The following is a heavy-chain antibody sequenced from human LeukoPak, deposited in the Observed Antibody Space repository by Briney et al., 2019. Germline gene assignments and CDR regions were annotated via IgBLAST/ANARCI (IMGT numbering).Heavy chain of an antibody. CDR2: ISGSGGST. CDR1: GFTFSSYA. V-gene: IGHV3-23*01. CDR3: AKTYYDFWSGYYSYYWYFDL. J-gene: IGHJ2*01. D-gene: IGHD3-3*01. Sequence: GGSLRLSCAASGFTFSSYAMSWVRQAPGKGLEWVSAISGSGGSTYYADSVKGRFTISRDNSKNTLYLQMNSLRAEDTAVYYCAKTYYDFWSGYYSYYWYFDLWGRGTLVTVSS.